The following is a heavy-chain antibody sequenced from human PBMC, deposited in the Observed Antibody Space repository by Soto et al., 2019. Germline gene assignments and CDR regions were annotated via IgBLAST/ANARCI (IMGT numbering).Heavy chain of an antibody. CDR2: IIPIFGTA. CDR3: ARGNVTTVTTFDY. D-gene: IGHD4-17*01. CDR1: VGTFSSYA. V-gene: IGHV1-69*01. Sequence: QVQLVQSGAEVKKPGSSVKVSCKASVGTFSSYAISWVRQAPGQGLEWMGGIIPIFGTAHYAQKFQGRVTITADESTSTAYMELSGLRSEYTAVYYCARGNVTTVTTFDYWGQGTLVTVSS. J-gene: IGHJ4*02.